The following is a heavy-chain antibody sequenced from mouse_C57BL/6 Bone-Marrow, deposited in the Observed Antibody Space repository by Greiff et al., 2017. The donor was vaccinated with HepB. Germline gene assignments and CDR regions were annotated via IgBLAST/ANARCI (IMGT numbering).Heavy chain of an antibody. D-gene: IGHD1-1*01. CDR2: INPNNGGT. Sequence: VQLKQSGPELVKPGASVKIPCKASGYTFTDYNMDWVKQSHGKSLEWIGDINPNNGGTIYNQKFKGKATLTVDKSSSTAYMELRSLTSEDTAVYYCARNPLITTVYFDYWGQGTTLTVSS. CDR1: GYTFTDYN. J-gene: IGHJ2*01. CDR3: ARNPLITTVYFDY. V-gene: IGHV1-18*01.